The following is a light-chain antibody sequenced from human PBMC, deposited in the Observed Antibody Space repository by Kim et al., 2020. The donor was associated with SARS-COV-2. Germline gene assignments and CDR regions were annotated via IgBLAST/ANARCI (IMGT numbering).Light chain of an antibody. Sequence: VSPGERATLSCTASRSVSYNLAWYQQKPGQAPRLLISAASTRATGIPVRFSGGGSGTDFTLTISSLQSEDFAVYYCQQYDKWPRTFGQGTKVDIK. J-gene: IGKJ1*01. V-gene: IGKV3-15*01. CDR1: RSVSYN. CDR3: QQYDKWPRT. CDR2: AAS.